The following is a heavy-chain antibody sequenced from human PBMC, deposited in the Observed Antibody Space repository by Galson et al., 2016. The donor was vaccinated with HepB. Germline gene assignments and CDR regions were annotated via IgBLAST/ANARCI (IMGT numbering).Heavy chain of an antibody. CDR3: ARDSFTIFGVTPNWFDP. Sequence: SLRLSCAASGFTFSSYGMHWVRQAPGKGLEWVAMIWVDGSNKYYVDSVKGRFTISRENSKNTLYLQMNSLRAEDTAVYYCARDSFTIFGVTPNWFDPWGQGTLVTVSS. J-gene: IGHJ5*02. CDR2: IWVDGSNK. V-gene: IGHV3-33*01. CDR1: GFTFSSYG. D-gene: IGHD3-3*01.